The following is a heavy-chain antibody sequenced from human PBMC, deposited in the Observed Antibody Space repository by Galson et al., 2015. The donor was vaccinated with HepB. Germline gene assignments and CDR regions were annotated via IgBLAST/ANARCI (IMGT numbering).Heavy chain of an antibody. D-gene: IGHD1-26*01. V-gene: IGHV4-39*01. J-gene: IGHJ4*02. CDR1: GGSISSSSYY. CDR3: ARLGGATGRPDY. Sequence: ETLSLTCAVSGGSISSSSYYWGWIRQPPGKGLEWIGSVYYSGSTYYNASLKSRVTISVDTSKNQFSLKLSSVTAADTAVYYCARLGGATGRPDYWGQGTLVTVSS. CDR2: VYYSGST.